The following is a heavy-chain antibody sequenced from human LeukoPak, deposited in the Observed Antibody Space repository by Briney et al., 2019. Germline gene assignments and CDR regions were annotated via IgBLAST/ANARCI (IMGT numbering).Heavy chain of an antibody. V-gene: IGHV3-7*01. Sequence: GGSLRLSCAASGFTFSSHWMTWVHQAPGKGPEWVASINKDGSEQYYVDSVKGRFTISRDNAKNSLSLQVSSLRAEDTAVYYCTRGGATSSWYWFFWGQGTLVTVSS. CDR2: INKDGSEQ. CDR3: TRGGATSSWYWFF. D-gene: IGHD6-13*01. CDR1: GFTFSSHW. J-gene: IGHJ4*02.